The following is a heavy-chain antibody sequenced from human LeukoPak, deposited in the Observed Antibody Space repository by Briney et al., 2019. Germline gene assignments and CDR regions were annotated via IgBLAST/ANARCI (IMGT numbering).Heavy chain of an antibody. CDR1: GGSISSSY. J-gene: IGHJ3*02. V-gene: IGHV4-59*01. D-gene: IGHD2-21*01. CDR2: IHHSGNT. Sequence: SETLSLTCTVSGGSISSSYWSWIRQSPGKGLEWIGYIHHSGNTNSSPPLKSRVTISVDTPKNQFSLNLNSVTAADTAMYYCVRWQYCGGNCFFSAFDIWGQGKMVTVSS. CDR3: VRWQYCGGNCFFSAFDI.